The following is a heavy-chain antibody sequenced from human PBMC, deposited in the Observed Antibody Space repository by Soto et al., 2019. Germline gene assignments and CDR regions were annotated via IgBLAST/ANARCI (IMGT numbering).Heavy chain of an antibody. CDR1: GGSVSSGSYY. J-gene: IGHJ3*02. CDR2: IYYSGST. CDR3: ARKDIVAPMGAFDI. D-gene: IGHD5-12*01. V-gene: IGHV4-61*01. Sequence: SETLSLTCTVSGGSVSSGSYYWSWIRQPPGKGLEWIGYIYYSGSTNYNPSLKSRVTISVDTSKNQFSLKLSSVTAADTAVYYCARKDIVAPMGAFDIWGQGTMVTVSS.